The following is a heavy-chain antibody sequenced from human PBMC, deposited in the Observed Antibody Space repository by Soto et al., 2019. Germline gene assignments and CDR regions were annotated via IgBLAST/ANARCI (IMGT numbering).Heavy chain of an antibody. CDR1: GVSISSYY. V-gene: IGHV4-59*01. CDR3: TRERSGYDRFDY. Sequence: QVQLQESGPGLVKPSETLSLTCTVSGVSISSYYWSWIRQPPGKGLEWIGFAYYGGNTNYNPSFKRRXRLQVXXSKNQFSLKPSSVPAADAAVYFCTRERSGYDRFDYWGQGTLVTVSS. J-gene: IGHJ4*02. D-gene: IGHD5-12*01. CDR2: AYYGGNT.